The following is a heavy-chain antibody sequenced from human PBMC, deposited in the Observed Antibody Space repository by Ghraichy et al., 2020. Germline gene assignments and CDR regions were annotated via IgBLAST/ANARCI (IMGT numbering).Heavy chain of an antibody. Sequence: GGSLRLSCAASGFTFSNYGMHWVRQAPGQGLEWVAVISYDGSSKYYADSVKGRFTISRDNSMNTVFLQMSSLRAEDTAVYYCAKAFRSEQYYYYGMDAWGQGTTVTVSS. J-gene: IGHJ6*02. CDR3: AKAFRSEQYYYYGMDA. V-gene: IGHV3-30*18. D-gene: IGHD3-16*01. CDR2: ISYDGSSK. CDR1: GFTFSNYG.